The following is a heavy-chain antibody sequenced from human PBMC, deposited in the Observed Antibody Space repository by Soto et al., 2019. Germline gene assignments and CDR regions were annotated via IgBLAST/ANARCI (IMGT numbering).Heavy chain of an antibody. D-gene: IGHD3-3*01. J-gene: IGHJ5*02. Sequence: PSETLSLTCAVYGGSFSGYYWSWIRQPPGKGLEWIGEINHSGSTNYNPSLKSRVTISVDTSKNQFSLKLSSVTAADTAVYYCARGRLLQYYDFWSGDNWFDPWGQGTLVTVSS. CDR3: ARGRLLQYYDFWSGDNWFDP. CDR2: INHSGST. CDR1: GGSFSGYY. V-gene: IGHV4-34*01.